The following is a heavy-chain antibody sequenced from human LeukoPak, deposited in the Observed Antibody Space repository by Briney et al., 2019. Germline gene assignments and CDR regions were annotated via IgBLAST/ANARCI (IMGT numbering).Heavy chain of an antibody. CDR1: GFTFSSYW. D-gene: IGHD3-9*01. CDR3: AKDTEDYDILTGYYSGY. J-gene: IGHJ4*02. V-gene: IGHV3-74*01. Sequence: GGSLRLSCAASGFTFSSYWMHWVRQAPGKGLVWVSRINTDGSSTSYADSVKGRFTISRDNSKNTLYLQMNSLRAEDTAVYYCAKDTEDYDILTGYYSGYWGQGTLVTVSS. CDR2: INTDGSST.